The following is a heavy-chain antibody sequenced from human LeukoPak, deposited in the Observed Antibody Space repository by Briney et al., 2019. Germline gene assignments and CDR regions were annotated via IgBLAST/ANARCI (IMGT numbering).Heavy chain of an antibody. Sequence: GGSLRLSCTASGFTFSSYGMHWVRQAPGKGLEWVAVISYDGSNKYYADSVKGRFTISRDNSKNTLYLQMNSLRAEDTAVYYCARGTPSSSGWLYYGMDVWGQGTTVTVSS. V-gene: IGHV3-30*03. CDR2: ISYDGSNK. D-gene: IGHD6-19*01. J-gene: IGHJ6*02. CDR1: GFTFSSYG. CDR3: ARGTPSSSGWLYYGMDV.